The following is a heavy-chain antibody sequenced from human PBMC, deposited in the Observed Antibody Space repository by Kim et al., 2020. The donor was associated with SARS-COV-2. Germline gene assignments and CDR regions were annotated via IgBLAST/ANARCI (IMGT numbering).Heavy chain of an antibody. V-gene: IGHV4-61*01. CDR2: IYYSGST. CDR3: ARDKEGRWLHP. CDR1: GGSVSSGSYY. Sequence: SETLSLTCTVSGGSVSSGSYYWSWIRQPPGKGLEWIGYIYYSGSTNYNPSLKSRVTISVDTSKNQFSLKLSSVTAADTAVYYCARDKEGRWLHPWGQGTLVTVSS. D-gene: IGHD5-12*01. J-gene: IGHJ5*02.